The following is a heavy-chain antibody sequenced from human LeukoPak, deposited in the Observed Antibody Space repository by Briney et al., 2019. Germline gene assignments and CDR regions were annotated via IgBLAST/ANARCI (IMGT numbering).Heavy chain of an antibody. J-gene: IGHJ5*02. CDR3: ARRAPGGDYGRDLNWFDL. CDR2: IYPGDSDT. D-gene: IGHD4-17*01. Sequence: PGESLKISCKGSGSRFTSYWIGWVRQMPGKGLEWMGIIYPGDSDTRYSPSFQGQVTISADKSISTAYLQWSSLKASDTAMYYCARRAPGGDYGRDLNWFDLWGQGTLVTVSS. CDR1: GSRFTSYW. V-gene: IGHV5-51*01.